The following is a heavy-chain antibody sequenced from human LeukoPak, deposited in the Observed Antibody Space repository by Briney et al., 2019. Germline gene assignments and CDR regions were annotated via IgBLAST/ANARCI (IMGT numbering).Heavy chain of an antibody. CDR1: GFTFSSYA. CDR3: ARSGGTSSLYFYGMDV. Sequence: GGSLRLSCAASGFTFSSYAMHWVRQAPGKGLEWVAVISYDGSNKYYADSVKGRFTISRDNSKNTLYLQVNSLRAEDTTVYYCARSGGTSSLYFYGMDVWGQGTTVTVSS. J-gene: IGHJ6*02. CDR2: ISYDGSNK. D-gene: IGHD2-2*01. V-gene: IGHV3-30-3*01.